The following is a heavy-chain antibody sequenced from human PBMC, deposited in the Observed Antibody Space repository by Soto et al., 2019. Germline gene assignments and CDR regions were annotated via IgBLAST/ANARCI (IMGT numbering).Heavy chain of an antibody. CDR1: GTTCSSNT. Sequence: CYASTGTTCSSNTLNSARRAPGKGLEWVSAISGRGGSTYYAGTVDGRFTISRDNSKNTLYLQMNSLRAEDTAVYYCAKDRRDPISEDDYWGQGTLVTVS. CDR2: ISGRGGST. CDR3: AKDRRDPISEDDY. V-gene: IGHV3-23*01. D-gene: IGHD2-21*01. J-gene: IGHJ4*02.